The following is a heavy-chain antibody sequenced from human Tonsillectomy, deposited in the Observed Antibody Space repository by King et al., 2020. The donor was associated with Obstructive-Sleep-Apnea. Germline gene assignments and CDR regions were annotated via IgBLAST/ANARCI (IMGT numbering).Heavy chain of an antibody. Sequence: VQLVESGGCLVQPGGSLRLSCAASGFTFSSYWMQWVRQAPGTGLVWVSRINSVGCSTTYADSVEGRFTISRDNAKNTLFLQMNSLRAEDTAVYYCARVAFSSPHFYYCGMDVWGQGTTVTVSS. J-gene: IGHJ6*02. CDR2: INSVGCST. V-gene: IGHV3-74*03. D-gene: IGHD3-3*02. CDR1: GFTFSSYW. CDR3: ARVAFSSPHFYYCGMDV.